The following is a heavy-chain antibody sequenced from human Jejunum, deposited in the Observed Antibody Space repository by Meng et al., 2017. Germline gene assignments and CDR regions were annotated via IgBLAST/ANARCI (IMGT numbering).Heavy chain of an antibody. CDR1: GFMFSDQY. CDR2: ISSGSGV. J-gene: IGHJ4*02. Sequence: QLGEDGGGLGKPGCSLRLSWAASGFMFSDQYMSWIRQAPGKGLEWVSHISSGSGVYYADSVKGQFTISRDNAKNSLYLQMDSLRADDTAVYYCARVRTGRLLVDHWGQGTLVTVSS. D-gene: IGHD1-14*01. V-gene: IGHV3-11*01. CDR3: ARVRTGRLLVDH.